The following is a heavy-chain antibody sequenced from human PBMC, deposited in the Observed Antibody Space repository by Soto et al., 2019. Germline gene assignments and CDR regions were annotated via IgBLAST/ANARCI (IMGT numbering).Heavy chain of an antibody. V-gene: IGHV3-23*01. J-gene: IGHJ5*02. D-gene: IGHD2-2*01. CDR2: ISGSGGIT. CDR1: GFPFSSYA. Sequence: GSLRLSCAASGFPFSSYAMSWVRQAPGKGLEWVSAISGSGGITYYADSVKGRFTISSDNSKNTLYLQMNSLRAEDTAVYYCARDGSSTANRSDRWGQGTMVTV. CDR3: ARDGSSTANRSDR.